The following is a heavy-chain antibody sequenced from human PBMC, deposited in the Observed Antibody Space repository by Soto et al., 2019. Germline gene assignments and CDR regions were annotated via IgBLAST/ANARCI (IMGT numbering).Heavy chain of an antibody. CDR3: ARSSGGVFGIIIEGSNWLDP. D-gene: IGHD3-16*02. Sequence: GASVKVSCKASGGTFSSYAISWVRQAPGQGLEWMGGIIPIFGTANYAQKFQGRVTITADKSTSTVYMELRSLRSEDTAVYYCARSSGGVFGIIIEGSNWLDPWGQGSLVTVSS. V-gene: IGHV1-69*06. CDR2: IIPIFGTA. J-gene: IGHJ5*02. CDR1: GGTFSSYA.